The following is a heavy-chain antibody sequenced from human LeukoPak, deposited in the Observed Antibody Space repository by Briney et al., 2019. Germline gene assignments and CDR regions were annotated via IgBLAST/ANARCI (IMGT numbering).Heavy chain of an antibody. J-gene: IGHJ4*02. CDR2: INSDGSST. CDR3: AVLSQYSGSYYPLDY. CDR1: GFTFSSYW. V-gene: IGHV3-74*01. Sequence: GGSLRLSCAASGFTFSSYWMHWVRQAPGKGLVWVSRINSDGSSTSYADSVKGRFTISRDNAKNTLYLQMNSLGAEDTAVYYCAVLSQYSGSYYPLDYWGQGTLVTVSS. D-gene: IGHD1-26*01.